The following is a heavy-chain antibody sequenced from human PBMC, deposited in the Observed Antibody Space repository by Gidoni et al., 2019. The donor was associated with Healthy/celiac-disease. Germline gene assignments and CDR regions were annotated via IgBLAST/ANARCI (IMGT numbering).Heavy chain of an antibody. J-gene: IGHJ6*02. V-gene: IGHV3-48*03. CDR3: ARDWKYYDFWSGYYYYYGMDV. CDR1: GFPSSRYE. D-gene: IGHD3-3*01. Sequence: EVQLVVSGGGLVQPGGSRRLPCVASGFPSSRYELHWVRQAPGKGLGWVSDIGRRGSTIYYADAGKGRFTIDRDNAKNSLYRQMNSMRGEDTAVYYCARDWKYYDFWSGYYYYYGMDVWGQGTTVTVSS. CDR2: IGRRGSTI.